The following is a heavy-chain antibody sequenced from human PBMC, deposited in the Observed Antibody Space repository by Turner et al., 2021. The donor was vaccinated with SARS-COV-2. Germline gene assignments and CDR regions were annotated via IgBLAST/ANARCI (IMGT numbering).Heavy chain of an antibody. CDR2: IYSGGST. CDR1: GFTVSSNY. CDR3: AGGYSSGWYQSGAFDI. D-gene: IGHD6-19*01. Sequence: VQLVESGVGVIQPGESLRLSCADSGFTVSSNYRSWVRQAAGKGLGWLSVIYSGGSTYYEDSVKGRFTISRDKSKNTLYLQMNSLSAEDTAVYYCAGGYSSGWYQSGAFDIWGQGTMVTVSS. V-gene: IGHV3-53*01. J-gene: IGHJ3*02.